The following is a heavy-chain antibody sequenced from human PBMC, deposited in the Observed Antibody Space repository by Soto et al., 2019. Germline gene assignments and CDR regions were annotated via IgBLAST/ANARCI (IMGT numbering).Heavy chain of an antibody. CDR3: ARGGCSGGSCYSPTDYYYYMDV. J-gene: IGHJ6*03. CDR1: GFTFSSYW. CDR2: INSDGSST. Sequence: LSLTCAASGFTFSSYWMHWVRQAPGKGLVWVSRINSDGSSTSYADSVKGRFTISRDNAKNTLYLQMNSLRAEDTAVYYCARGGCSGGSCYSPTDYYYYMDVWGKGTTVTVSS. V-gene: IGHV3-74*01. D-gene: IGHD2-15*01.